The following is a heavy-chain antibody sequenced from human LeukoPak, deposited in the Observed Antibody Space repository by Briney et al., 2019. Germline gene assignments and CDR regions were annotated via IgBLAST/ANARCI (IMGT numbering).Heavy chain of an antibody. CDR1: GFTFSSYA. CDR2: ISGSGGST. CDR3: AKDPRGYSSGY. J-gene: IGHJ4*02. Sequence: GGSLRLSCAASGFTFSSYAMSWVRQAPGKGLEWVSAISGSGGSTYYADSVKGRFAISRDNSKNTLYLQMNSLRAEDTAVYYCAKDPRGYSSGYWGQGTLVTVSS. D-gene: IGHD6-25*01. V-gene: IGHV3-23*01.